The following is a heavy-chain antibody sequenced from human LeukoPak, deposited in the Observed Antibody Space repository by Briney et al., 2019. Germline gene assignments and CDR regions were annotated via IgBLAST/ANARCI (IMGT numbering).Heavy chain of an antibody. CDR3: VRDAKTVIRYFDWPPVVGAFDI. D-gene: IGHD3-9*01. Sequence: ASVQVSCKASGYTFTSYYMHWVRHAPGQGLEWMGIINPSGGSTSYAQKFQGRVTMTRDTSTSTVYMELSSLRSEDTAVYYCVRDAKTVIRYFDWPPVVGAFDIWGQGTMVTVSS. CDR2: INPSGGST. J-gene: IGHJ3*02. CDR1: GYTFTSYY. V-gene: IGHV1-46*01.